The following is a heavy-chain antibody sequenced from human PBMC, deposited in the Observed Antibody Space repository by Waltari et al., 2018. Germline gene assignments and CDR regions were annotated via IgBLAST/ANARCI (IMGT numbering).Heavy chain of an antibody. CDR2: IYYSGST. CDR1: VASIISSIYY. CDR3: ARIVVPAYYYYYMDV. J-gene: IGHJ6*03. V-gene: IGHV4-39*07. Sequence: QLQLQESGPGLVMPSKTLSLTCSVPVASIISSIYYLGCIRKPPGKGLEWIGNIYYSGSTDYNPSLKSRVTISVDTSKNQFSLKLSSVTAADTAVYYCARIVVPAYYYYYMDVWGKGTTVTISS. D-gene: IGHD2-2*01.